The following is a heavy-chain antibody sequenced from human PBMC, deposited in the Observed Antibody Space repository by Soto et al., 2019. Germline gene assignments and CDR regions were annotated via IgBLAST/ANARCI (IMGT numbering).Heavy chain of an antibody. J-gene: IGHJ5*02. CDR2: INHSGST. V-gene: IGHV4-34*01. D-gene: IGHD3-3*01. Sequence: QVQLQQWGAGLLKPSETLSLTCAVYGGSFSGYYWSWIRQPPGKGLEWIGEINHSGSTNYNPSLNSRVTISVDTSKNQFSLKLSSVTAADTAVYYCARGSLRGLDFWSGYYTGWFDPWGQGTLVTVSS. CDR3: ARGSLRGLDFWSGYYTGWFDP. CDR1: GGSFSGYY.